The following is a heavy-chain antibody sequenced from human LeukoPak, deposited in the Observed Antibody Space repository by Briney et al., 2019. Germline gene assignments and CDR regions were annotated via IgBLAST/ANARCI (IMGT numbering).Heavy chain of an antibody. CDR1: GYSISSGYY. CDR2: IYQSGST. Sequence: SETLSLTCAVSGYSISSGYYWGWIRQPPGKGLEWIGSIYQSGSTYYNPSLKSRVTISVDTSKNQFSLKLSSVTAADTAVYYCARDLDPVYRSSTNCYAGYYFDYWGQGTLVTVSS. J-gene: IGHJ4*02. V-gene: IGHV4-38-2*02. D-gene: IGHD2-2*01. CDR3: ARDLDPVYRSSTNCYAGYYFDY.